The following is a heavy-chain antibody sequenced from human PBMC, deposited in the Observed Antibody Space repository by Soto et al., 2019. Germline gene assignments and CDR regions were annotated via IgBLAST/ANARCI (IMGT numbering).Heavy chain of an antibody. D-gene: IGHD3-10*01. CDR3: ATLSPEVTMAPD. CDR2: FDPEDGET. J-gene: IGHJ4*02. CDR1: GYTLTELS. V-gene: IGHV1-24*01. Sequence: ASVKVSCKVSGYTLTELSMHWVRQAPGKGLEWMGGFDPEDGETIYAQKFQGRVTMTEDTSTDTAYMELSSLRSEGTAVYYCATLSPEVTMAPDWGQGTLVTVSS.